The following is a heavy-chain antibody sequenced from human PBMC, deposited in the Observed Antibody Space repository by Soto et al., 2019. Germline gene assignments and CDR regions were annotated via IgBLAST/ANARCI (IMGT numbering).Heavy chain of an antibody. D-gene: IGHD5-18*01. V-gene: IGHV1-2*02. CDR1: GYAFTGYY. CDR2: INPNSGDT. J-gene: IGHJ4*02. Sequence: ASVKVSCKSSGYAFTGYYIHWVRQAPGQGLEWMGWINPNSGDTNYAQKFQGRVTMTRDTSFSTAYMELSSLRSDDTAVYYCATRYSYFRCWGQGTLVTVSS. CDR3: ATRYSYFRC.